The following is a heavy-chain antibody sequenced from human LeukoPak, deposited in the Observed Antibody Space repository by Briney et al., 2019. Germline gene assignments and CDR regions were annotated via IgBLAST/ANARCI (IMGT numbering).Heavy chain of an antibody. D-gene: IGHD2-8*01. CDR2: IYYSGST. J-gene: IGHJ4*02. CDR1: GGSISSGGYY. CDR3: ARGAGRSCTNGVCHPVRRGERTFAPY. V-gene: IGHV4-31*03. Sequence: SETLSLTCTVSGGSISSGGYYWSWIRQHPGKGLEWIGYIYYSGSTYYNPSLKSRVTISVDTSKNQFSLKLSSVTAADTAVYYCARGAGRSCTNGVCHPVRRGERTFAPYWGQGTLVTVSS.